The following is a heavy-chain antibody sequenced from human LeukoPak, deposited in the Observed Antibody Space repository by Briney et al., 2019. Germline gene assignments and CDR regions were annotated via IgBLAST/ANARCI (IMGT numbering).Heavy chain of an antibody. CDR2: IYPGDSDT. Sequence: GASVKVSCKASGYTFTSYWIGWVRQMPGKGLEWMGIIYPGDSDTRYSPSFQGQVTISADKSISTAYLQWSSLKASDTAMYYCARGPLRWPFDYWGQGTLVTVSS. D-gene: IGHD2-21*01. CDR1: GYTFTSYW. V-gene: IGHV5-51*01. CDR3: ARGPLRWPFDY. J-gene: IGHJ4*02.